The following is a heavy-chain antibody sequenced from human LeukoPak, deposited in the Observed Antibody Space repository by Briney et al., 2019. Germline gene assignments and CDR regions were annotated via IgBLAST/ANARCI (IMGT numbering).Heavy chain of an antibody. V-gene: IGHV1-8*03. CDR3: ARGPRVAASPFDY. D-gene: IGHD2-15*01. CDR2: MNPNSDNT. J-gene: IGHJ4*02. Sequence: ASVKVSCKASGYTFTSYDINWVRQATGQGLEWMGWMNPNSDNTGYAQKFQGRVTITRNTSISTAYMELSSLRSEDTAMYYCARGPRVAASPFDYWGQGTLVTVSS. CDR1: GYTFTSYD.